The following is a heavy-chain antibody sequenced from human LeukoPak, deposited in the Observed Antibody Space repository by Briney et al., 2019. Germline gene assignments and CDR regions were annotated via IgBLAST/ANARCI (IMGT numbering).Heavy chain of an antibody. CDR3: ARVLKAGNSGYYSDY. CDR2: IHYSGST. J-gene: IGHJ4*02. Sequence: SETLSLTCTVSGASISGYYWSWIRHPPGKGLECIGYIHYSGSTNYNPSLKSRVTISADTSMNQFSLKVSSVTATDTAVYYCARVLKAGNSGYYSDYWGPGTLVTVSS. D-gene: IGHD3-10*01. CDR1: GASISGYY. V-gene: IGHV4-59*01.